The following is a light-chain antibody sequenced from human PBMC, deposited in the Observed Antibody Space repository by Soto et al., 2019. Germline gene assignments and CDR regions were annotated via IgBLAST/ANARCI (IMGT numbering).Light chain of an antibody. CDR1: QSIGIC. J-gene: IGKJ4*02. CDR3: QQLSIYPTT. CDR2: VTS. V-gene: IGKV1-5*01. Sequence: IHMAHTXSTLCSSVGDXXXXXXXASQSIGICLAWNQQKXGKAPKLLIYVTSXLKNGVPARFRGSRSGADFTLTISSLQTEDSATYYCQQLSIYPTTFGGRTKADIK.